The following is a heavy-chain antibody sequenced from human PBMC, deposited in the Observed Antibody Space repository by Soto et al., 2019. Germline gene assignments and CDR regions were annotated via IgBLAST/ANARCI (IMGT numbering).Heavy chain of an antibody. Sequence: GGSLRLSCAASGFTFSSYAMSWVRQAPGKGLEWVSAISGSGGSTYYADSVKGRFIISRDNSKNTLYLQMNSLRAEDTAVYYCAKDSASGYYYYYGMDVWGQGTTVTVSS. CDR3: AKDSASGYYYYYGMDV. CDR2: ISGSGGST. J-gene: IGHJ6*02. V-gene: IGHV3-23*01. CDR1: GFTFSSYA. D-gene: IGHD6-25*01.